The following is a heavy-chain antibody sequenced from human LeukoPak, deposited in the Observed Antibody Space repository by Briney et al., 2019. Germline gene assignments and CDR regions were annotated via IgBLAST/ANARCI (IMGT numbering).Heavy chain of an antibody. D-gene: IGHD5-18*01. Sequence: ASVKVSCKASGYTFTSYGISWVRQAPGQGLEWMGGIIPIFGTANYAQKFQGRVTITADESTSTAYMELSSLRSEDTAVYYCARGVEIQLWPDWGQGTLVTVSS. V-gene: IGHV1-69*13. CDR3: ARGVEIQLWPD. CDR1: GYTFTSYG. CDR2: IIPIFGTA. J-gene: IGHJ4*02.